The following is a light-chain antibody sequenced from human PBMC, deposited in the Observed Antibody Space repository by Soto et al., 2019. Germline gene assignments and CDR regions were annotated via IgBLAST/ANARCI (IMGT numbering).Light chain of an antibody. CDR2: DAS. J-gene: IGKJ4*01. V-gene: IGKV3-15*01. CDR3: QQYKNWPPVT. CDR1: QSVSNN. Sequence: ETVITQSPATLSLFPGERATLSCRASQSVSNNLAWYQQKSGQSPRLLIYDASTRATGIPARFSGSGSETDFTLTISSLQSEDFAVYYCQQYKNWPPVTFGGGTKVEI.